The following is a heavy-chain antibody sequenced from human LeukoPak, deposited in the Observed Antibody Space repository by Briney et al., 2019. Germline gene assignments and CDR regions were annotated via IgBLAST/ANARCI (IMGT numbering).Heavy chain of an antibody. D-gene: IGHD3-10*01. CDR2: IYHGGST. CDR3: ARCLVGSGSYPYYMDV. V-gene: IGHV4-38-2*02. CDR1: SYSINSGYY. Sequence: TSETLSLTCTVSSYSINSGYYWGWIRQAPGKGLEWIGSIYHGGSTYYNPSLKSRVTISVDTSKNQFSLKLRSVTAADTAVYYCARCLVGSGSYPYYMDVWGKGTTVTVSS. J-gene: IGHJ6*03.